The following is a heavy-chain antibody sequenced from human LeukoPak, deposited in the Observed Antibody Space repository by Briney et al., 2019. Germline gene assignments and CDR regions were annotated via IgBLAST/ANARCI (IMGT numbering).Heavy chain of an antibody. Sequence: PSETLSLTCTVSGGSISSGSYYWSWIRQPAGKGLEWIGRIYTSGSTNYNPSLKSRVTISVDTSKNQFSLKLSFVTAADTAVYYCARDSALYSSGWLFDYWGQGTLVTVSS. CDR2: IYTSGST. J-gene: IGHJ4*02. CDR3: ARDSALYSSGWLFDY. D-gene: IGHD6-19*01. CDR1: GGSISSGSYY. V-gene: IGHV4-61*02.